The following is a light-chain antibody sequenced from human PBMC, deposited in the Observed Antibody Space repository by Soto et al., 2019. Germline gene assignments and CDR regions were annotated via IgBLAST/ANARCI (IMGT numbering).Light chain of an antibody. J-gene: IGKJ4*01. CDR3: QQYVSSPLT. Sequence: ETVLTQSPGTLSFSPWEGATLSFRASQSVSNNYLAWYQQKPGQAPRLVISGASSRATAIPDRFSGSGSGTDFTLTISRLEPEDFAVYYCQQYVSSPLTFGGGTKVDI. CDR1: QSVSNNY. CDR2: GAS. V-gene: IGKV3-20*01.